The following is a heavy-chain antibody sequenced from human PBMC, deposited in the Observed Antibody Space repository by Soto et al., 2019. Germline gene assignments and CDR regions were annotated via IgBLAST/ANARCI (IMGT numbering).Heavy chain of an antibody. CDR2: IYYSGST. CDR3: AGDSTLPNWFDP. V-gene: IGHV4-39*01. CDR1: GGSISSSSYY. J-gene: IGHJ5*02. Sequence: SETLSLTCTVSGGSISSSSYYWGWIRQPPGKGLEWIGSIYYSGSTYYNPSLKSRVTISVDTSKNQFSLKLSSVTAADTAVYYCAGDSTLPNWFDPWGQGTLVTVSS. D-gene: IGHD6-13*01.